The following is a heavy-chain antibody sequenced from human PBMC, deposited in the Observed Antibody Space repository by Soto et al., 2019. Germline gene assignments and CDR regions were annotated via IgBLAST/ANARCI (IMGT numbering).Heavy chain of an antibody. CDR2: ISIGGDKT. V-gene: IGHV3-23*01. J-gene: IGHJ5*02. CDR3: AKWDGYGDH. Sequence: EVQLLESGGDLIQPGGSLRLSCAASGFTFSSNSFTWVRQAPGKGLEYVSGISIGGDKTWHADSVKGRFTFSRDNSKNTVYLQMNVLRVDDTAVYYCAKWDGYGDHWGQGPLVTVSS. CDR1: GFTFSSNS. D-gene: IGHD5-12*01.